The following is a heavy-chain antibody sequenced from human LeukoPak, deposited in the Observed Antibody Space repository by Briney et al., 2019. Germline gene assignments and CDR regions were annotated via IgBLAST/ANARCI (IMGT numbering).Heavy chain of an antibody. CDR2: IYYSGST. Sequence: PSETLSLTCTVSGGSISSSSYYWGWIRQPPGKGLEWIGSIYYSGSTYYNPSLKSRVTISVDTSKNQFSLKLSSVTAADTAVYCCARHFNWFDPWGQGTLVTVSS. CDR1: GGSISSSSYY. J-gene: IGHJ5*02. V-gene: IGHV4-39*01. CDR3: ARHFNWFDP.